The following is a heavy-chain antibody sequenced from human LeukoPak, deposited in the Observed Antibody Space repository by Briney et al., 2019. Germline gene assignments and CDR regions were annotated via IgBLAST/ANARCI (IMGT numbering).Heavy chain of an antibody. CDR2: ISGSGGST. V-gene: IGHV3-23*01. CDR1: GFTFSSYA. CDR3: ASNPRDHDILTGPNFDY. D-gene: IGHD3-9*01. Sequence: GGSLRLSCAASGFTFSSYAMSWVRQAPGKGLEWVSAISGSGGSTYYADSVKGRFTISRDNSKNTLYLQMNSLRAEDTAVYYCASNPRDHDILTGPNFDYWGQGTLVTVSS. J-gene: IGHJ4*02.